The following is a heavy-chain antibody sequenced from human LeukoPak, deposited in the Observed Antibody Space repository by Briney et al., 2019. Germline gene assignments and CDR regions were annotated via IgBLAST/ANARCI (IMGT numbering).Heavy chain of an antibody. V-gene: IGHV4-4*07. CDR3: ARVRCSGGSCHWYFDL. CDR2: IYTSGGT. CDR1: GGSISSYY. Sequence: SETLSLTCTVSGGSISSYYWSWIRQPAGKGLEWIGRIYTSGGTNYNPSLKSRVTMSVDTSKNQFSLKLSSVTAADTAVYYCARVRCSGGSCHWYFDLWGRGTLVTVSS. D-gene: IGHD2-15*01. J-gene: IGHJ2*01.